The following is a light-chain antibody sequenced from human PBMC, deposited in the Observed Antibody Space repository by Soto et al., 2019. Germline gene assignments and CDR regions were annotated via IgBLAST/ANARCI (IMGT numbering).Light chain of an antibody. Sequence: DIQMTQSPSSLSASVGDRVTITCRASQGIASFLKWFQQKPGKAPKLLIYDASSLQSGVPSRFSGSGSGTDFTLTISSLQPEDSATYYCQQSYSTPLTFGHGTKVENK. J-gene: IGKJ1*01. CDR1: QGIASF. V-gene: IGKV1-39*01. CDR2: DAS. CDR3: QQSYSTPLT.